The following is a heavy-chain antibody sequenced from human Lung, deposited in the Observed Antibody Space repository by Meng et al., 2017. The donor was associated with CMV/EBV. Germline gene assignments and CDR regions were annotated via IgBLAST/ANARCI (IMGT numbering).Heavy chain of an antibody. CDR3: ARGVVHDYSNRQWDIDQ. V-gene: IGHV1-69*05. CDR1: GGTLSAHA. Sequence: SVXVSCKASGGTLSAHAISWVRQAPGQGLEWMGGLIPMFGAVNFAQNFRGRVTLTTDGSTTTAYMELRRLGYEDTALYFCARGVVHDYSNRQWDIDQWGQGTLVTVSS. J-gene: IGHJ4*02. D-gene: IGHD4-11*01. CDR2: LIPMFGAV.